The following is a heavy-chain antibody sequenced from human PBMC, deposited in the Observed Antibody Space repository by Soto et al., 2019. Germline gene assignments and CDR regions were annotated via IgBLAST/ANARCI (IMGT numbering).Heavy chain of an antibody. V-gene: IGHV3-72*01. J-gene: IGHJ4*02. CDR2: SRNKAQSYTT. CDR3: IRPLTGTTRGFDY. CDR1: GFTFSDHY. Sequence: GGSLRLSCAVSGFTFSDHYMDWVRQAPGKGLEWVGRSRNKAQSYTTEYAASVKGRFIISRDDSENLLYLQMDSLKNEDTAVYFCIRPLTGTTRGFDYWGQGTLVTVSS. D-gene: IGHD1-20*01.